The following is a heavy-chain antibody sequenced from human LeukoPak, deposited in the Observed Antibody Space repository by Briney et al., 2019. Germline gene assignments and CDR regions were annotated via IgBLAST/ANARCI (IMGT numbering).Heavy chain of an antibody. D-gene: IGHD4-17*01. J-gene: IGHJ4*02. Sequence: PGGSLRLSCAASGFTLRTYWMTWVRQAPGKGLEWAANINEDGSEKYYVDSVKGRFTISRDNAKNSLYLQMNSLRGEDTAVYYCVRFPTGFDYWGQGTLVTVSS. CDR3: VRFPTGFDY. CDR1: GFTLRTYW. CDR2: INEDGSEK. V-gene: IGHV3-7*05.